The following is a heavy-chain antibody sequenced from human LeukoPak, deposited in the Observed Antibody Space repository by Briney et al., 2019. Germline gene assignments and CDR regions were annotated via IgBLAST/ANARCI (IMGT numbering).Heavy chain of an antibody. J-gene: IGHJ5*02. V-gene: IGHV4-34*01. CDR3: ASVHGDYWFDP. CDR2: INHSGST. CDR1: GGSFSGYY. D-gene: IGHD4-17*01. Sequence: PSETLSLTCAVYGGSFSGYYWSWIRQPPGKGLEWIGEINHSGSTNYNPSLKSRVTISVDTSKNQFSLKLSSVTAADTAVYYCASVHGDYWFDPWGQGTLVTVSS.